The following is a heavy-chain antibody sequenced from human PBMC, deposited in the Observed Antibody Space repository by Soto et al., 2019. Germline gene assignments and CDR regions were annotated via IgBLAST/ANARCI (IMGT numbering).Heavy chain of an antibody. CDR2: INHSGST. Sequence: QVQLQQWGAGLLKPSETLSLTCAVYGGSFSGYYWSWIRQPPGKGLEWIGEINHSGSTNYNPSLKSRVTISVDTYKNQFSLKLSSVTAADTAVYYCARGRGGLVFDYWGQGTLVTVSS. CDR3: ARGRGGLVFDY. D-gene: IGHD3-10*01. CDR1: GGSFSGYY. V-gene: IGHV4-34*01. J-gene: IGHJ4*02.